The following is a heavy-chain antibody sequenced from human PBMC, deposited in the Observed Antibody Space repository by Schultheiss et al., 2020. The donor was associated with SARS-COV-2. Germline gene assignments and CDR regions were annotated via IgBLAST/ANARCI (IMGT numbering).Heavy chain of an antibody. CDR3: ARAGGGIAALRRADPYYFDY. V-gene: IGHV1-69*13. J-gene: IGHJ4*02. D-gene: IGHD6-13*01. CDR1: GGTFSSYA. Sequence: SVKVSCKASGGTFSSYAISWVRQAPGQGLEWMGRIIPIFGIANYAQKFQGRVTITADESTSTAYMELSSLRSDDTAVYYCARAGGGIAALRRADPYYFDYWGQGTLVTVSS. CDR2: IIPIFGIA.